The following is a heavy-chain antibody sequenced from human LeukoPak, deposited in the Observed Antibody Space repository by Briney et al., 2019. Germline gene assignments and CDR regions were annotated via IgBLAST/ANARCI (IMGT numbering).Heavy chain of an antibody. CDR3: ARAQTGATSYYFDD. Sequence: PAGSLRLSCAASGFPFSGYAMYWVRQAPGKGLEFVSGIHGNGGNTLYANSVKGRFTISRDNSKNTLYLQMGSLRGEDMAVYYCARAQTGATSYYFDDWGQGTLVTVSS. D-gene: IGHD1-7*01. CDR1: GFPFSGYA. CDR2: IHGNGGNT. J-gene: IGHJ4*02. V-gene: IGHV3-64*01.